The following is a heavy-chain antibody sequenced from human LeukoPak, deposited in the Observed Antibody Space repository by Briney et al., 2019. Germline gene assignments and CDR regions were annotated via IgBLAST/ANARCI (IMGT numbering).Heavy chain of an antibody. Sequence: PGGSLRLSCAASGFTFRTCWMSWVRQAPGQGLEWVASINQGGGDTYYVESVKGRFTISRDNAMNSFFLQMNNLRVEDTAVYYCARLLGDRTIYDYWGQGTLVTVSS. D-gene: IGHD1-26*01. CDR1: GFTFRTCW. V-gene: IGHV3-7*01. CDR2: INQGGGDT. J-gene: IGHJ4*02. CDR3: ARLLGDRTIYDY.